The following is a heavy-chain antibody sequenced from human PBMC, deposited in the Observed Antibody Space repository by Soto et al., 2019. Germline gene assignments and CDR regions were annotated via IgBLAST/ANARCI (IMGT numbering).Heavy chain of an antibody. V-gene: IGHV4-39*01. CDR2: VYYRGRS. J-gene: IGHJ4*02. CDR1: GGSVSNSNYY. CDR3: VSQRTSVLTQAYFDY. Sequence: SETLSLTCTVSGGSVSNSNYYWGWIRQSPGKGLEWIGSVYYRGRSYSKSSVKSRVTISVDTSKNQFSLNLNSVTASDTAVYYCVSQRTSVLTQAYFDYWGPGALVTVLL. D-gene: IGHD2-8*01.